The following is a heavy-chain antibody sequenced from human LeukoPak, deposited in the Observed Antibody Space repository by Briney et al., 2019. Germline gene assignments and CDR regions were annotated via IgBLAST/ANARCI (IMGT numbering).Heavy chain of an antibody. V-gene: IGHV1-2*02. CDR3: ARDGGFGDYYYYYMDV. D-gene: IGHD3-10*01. J-gene: IGHJ6*03. Sequence: GASVKVSCKASGYTFTGYYMHWVRQAPGQGLEWMGWINPNSGGTNYAQKFQGRVTMTRDTSISTAYMELSRLRSDDTAVYYCARDGGFGDYYYYYMDVWGKGTTVTISS. CDR1: GYTFTGYY. CDR2: INPNSGGT.